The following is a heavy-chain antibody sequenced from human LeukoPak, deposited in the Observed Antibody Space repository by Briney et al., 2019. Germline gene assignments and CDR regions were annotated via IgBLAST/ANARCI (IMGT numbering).Heavy chain of an antibody. CDR1: GFTFSDYY. J-gene: IGHJ4*02. D-gene: IGHD3-22*01. V-gene: IGHV3-11*04. CDR3: ARGRSGYYPYYFDY. Sequence: PGGSLRLSCAASGFTFSDYYMSWIRQAPGKGLEWVSNIRSDSSTIYYADSVKGRFTISRDNAKNSLYLQMNSLRAEDTAVYYCARGRSGYYPYYFDYWGQGTLVTVSS. CDR2: IRSDSSTI.